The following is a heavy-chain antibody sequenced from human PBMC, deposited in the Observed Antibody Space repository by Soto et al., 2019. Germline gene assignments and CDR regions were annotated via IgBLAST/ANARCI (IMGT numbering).Heavy chain of an antibody. Sequence: EVQLVESGGGLVQPGGPLSLSCTASGFTFSNYWMSWVRQAPGEGLEWVANMNQDGSERYYVDSVKGRFTISRDNAKNSLYLQVSSLRAEDTAIYYCTRDRSGTMLFWGQGTLVTVSS. J-gene: IGHJ4*02. D-gene: IGHD1-7*01. CDR3: TRDRSGTMLF. CDR2: MNQDGSER. CDR1: GFTFSNYW. V-gene: IGHV3-7*01.